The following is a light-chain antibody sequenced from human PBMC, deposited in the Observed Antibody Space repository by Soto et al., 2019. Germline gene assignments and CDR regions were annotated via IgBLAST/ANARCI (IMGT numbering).Light chain of an antibody. Sequence: EIQMTQSPPTLSASIGERVIITCRASQTISSSLAWYQQKPGQAPKLLIYDASSLESGVPSRFSGSGSGTEFTLTISSLQPDDFATYYCHQYKSYSPYTFGPGTKLEIK. CDR3: HQYKSYSPYT. CDR2: DAS. V-gene: IGKV1-5*01. J-gene: IGKJ2*01. CDR1: QTISSS.